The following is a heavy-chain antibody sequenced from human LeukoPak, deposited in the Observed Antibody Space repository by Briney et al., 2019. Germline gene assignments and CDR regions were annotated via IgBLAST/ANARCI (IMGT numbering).Heavy chain of an antibody. CDR3: AKVPYYYDSSGYRSH. CDR1: GFTLSSYA. D-gene: IGHD3-22*01. Sequence: GGSLRLSCAASGFTLSSYAMSWVRQAPGKGLEWVSAISGSGGSTYYADSVKGRFTISRDNSKNTLYLQMNSLRAEDTAVYYCAKVPYYYDSSGYRSHWGQGTLVTVSS. J-gene: IGHJ4*02. CDR2: ISGSGGST. V-gene: IGHV3-23*01.